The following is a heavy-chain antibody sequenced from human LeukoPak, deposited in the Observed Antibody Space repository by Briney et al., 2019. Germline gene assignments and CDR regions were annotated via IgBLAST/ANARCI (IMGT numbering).Heavy chain of an antibody. CDR1: GFTFSSFA. J-gene: IGHJ3*01. Sequence: GGSLRLSCAASGFTFSSFAMSWVRQAPGKGLEWVSAISGSGGSTYYADSVKGRFTISRDNSKNTLFLQMNSPRAEDTAVYYCAKDRSCTGSSCNVGSWGQGTMVTVSS. CDR3: AKDRSCTGSSCNVGS. CDR2: ISGSGGST. D-gene: IGHD2-2*01. V-gene: IGHV3-23*01.